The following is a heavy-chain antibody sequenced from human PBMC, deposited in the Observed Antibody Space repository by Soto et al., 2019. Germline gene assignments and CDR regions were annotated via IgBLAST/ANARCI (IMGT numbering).Heavy chain of an antibody. CDR3: ATAPRWNYVLYFDY. Sequence: RASVKVSCKVSGYTLTELSMHCVLQSPGKWLDWMGGFDPEDGETIYAQKFQGRVTMTEDTSTDTAYMELSSLRSEDTAVYYCATAPRWNYVLYFDYWGQGTLVTVSS. CDR1: GYTLTELS. CDR2: FDPEDGET. D-gene: IGHD1-7*01. V-gene: IGHV1-24*01. J-gene: IGHJ4*02.